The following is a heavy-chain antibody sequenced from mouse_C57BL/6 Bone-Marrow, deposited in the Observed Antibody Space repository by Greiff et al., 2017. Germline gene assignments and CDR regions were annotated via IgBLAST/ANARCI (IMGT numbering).Heavy chain of an antibody. Sequence: EVHLVESGEGLVKPGGSLKLSCAASGFTFSSYAMSWVRQTPEKRLEWVAYISSGGDYIYYADTVKGRFTISRDNARNTLYLQMSSLKSEDTAMYYCTRVPPAYYYGSSFWYFDVWGTGTTVTVSS. CDR3: TRVPPAYYYGSSFWYFDV. CDR2: ISSGGDYI. V-gene: IGHV5-9-1*02. J-gene: IGHJ1*03. D-gene: IGHD1-1*01. CDR1: GFTFSSYA.